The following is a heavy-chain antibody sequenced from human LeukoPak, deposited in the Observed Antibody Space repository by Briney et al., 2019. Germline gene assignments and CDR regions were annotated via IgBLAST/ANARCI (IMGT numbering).Heavy chain of an antibody. V-gene: IGHV4-59*01. Sequence: SETLSLTCTVSGGSISSYYWSWIRQPPGKGLEWIGYIYYSGSTNYNPSLKSRVTISVDTSKNQFSLKLSSVTAADTAVYYCAREGPGDPLDYWGQGTLVTVSS. CDR2: IYYSGST. D-gene: IGHD2-21*01. J-gene: IGHJ4*02. CDR3: AREGPGDPLDY. CDR1: GGSISSYY.